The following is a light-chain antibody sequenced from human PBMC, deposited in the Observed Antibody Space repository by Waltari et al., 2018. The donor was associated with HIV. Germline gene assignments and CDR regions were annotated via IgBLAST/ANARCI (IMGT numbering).Light chain of an antibody. V-gene: IGLV2-14*01. CDR1: RSDVGGYHY. CDR2: EVN. Sequence: QSALTQPASVSGSPGQSITISCTGTRSDVGGYHYVSWYQQHPGKAPKVILYEVNNRPSGVPDRFSGSKSRNTASLTISVLQAEDEADYYCSSYTSSSTSCVFGTVTKVTVL. J-gene: IGLJ1*01. CDR3: SSYTSSSTSCV.